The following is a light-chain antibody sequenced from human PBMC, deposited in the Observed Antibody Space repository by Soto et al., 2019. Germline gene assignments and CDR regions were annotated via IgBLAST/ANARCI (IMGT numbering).Light chain of an antibody. CDR3: RSYTSSRPPDV. Sequence: QSVLTQPASVSGSPGQSITISCTGTSSDVGGYNYVSWYQQHPGKAPKLMIYDVSNRPSGVSNRFSGSKSGNTASLTISGLQAEDEADYYCRSYTSSRPPDVFGTGTKVTVL. CDR1: SSDVGGYNY. V-gene: IGLV2-14*01. J-gene: IGLJ1*01. CDR2: DVS.